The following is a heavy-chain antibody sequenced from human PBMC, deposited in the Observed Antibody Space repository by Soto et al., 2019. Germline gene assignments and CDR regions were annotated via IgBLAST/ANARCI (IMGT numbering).Heavy chain of an antibody. CDR1: GGSISGYY. Sequence: SETLSLTCTVSGGSISGYYWSWIRQPPGKGLEWIGYMYNTGSTVYNPSFKSRVTISVDTSKNQVSLKLSSVTAADTAVYYCARLGGYYQAFDNWGQGTLVTVSS. V-gene: IGHV4-59*08. CDR2: MYNTGST. J-gene: IGHJ4*02. CDR3: ARLGGYYQAFDN. D-gene: IGHD3-22*01.